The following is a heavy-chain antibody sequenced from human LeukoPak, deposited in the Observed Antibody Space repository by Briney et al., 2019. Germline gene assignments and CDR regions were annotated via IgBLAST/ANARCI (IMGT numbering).Heavy chain of an antibody. V-gene: IGHV3-48*03. J-gene: IGHJ4*02. D-gene: IGHD2-15*01. CDR3: ARLGYCSGGSCH. CDR1: GFTFSSYE. Sequence: GGSLRLSRAASGFTFSSYEMNWVRQAPGKGLEWVSYISSSGSTIYYADSVKGRFTISRDNAKNSLYLQMNSLRAEDTAVYYCARLGYCSGGSCHWGQGTLVTVSS. CDR2: ISSSGSTI.